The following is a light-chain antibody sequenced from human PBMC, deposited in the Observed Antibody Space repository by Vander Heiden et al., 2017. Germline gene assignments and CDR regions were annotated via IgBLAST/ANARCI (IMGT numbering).Light chain of an antibody. V-gene: IGKV1-33*01. CDR2: DVH. Sequence: DIKMTQSPSSLSASVGDRVTISCQASQNINNYLNWYQQKPGEAPKLLMYDVHNLEVGVPSRFSGSGSGTDFSLTISSLQPEDIATYHCQQYESLPWTFGQGTRVEIK. CDR3: QQYESLPWT. CDR1: QNINNY. J-gene: IGKJ1*01.